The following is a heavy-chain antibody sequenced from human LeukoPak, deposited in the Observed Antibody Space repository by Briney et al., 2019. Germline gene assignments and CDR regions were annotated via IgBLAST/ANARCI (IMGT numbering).Heavy chain of an antibody. Sequence: ASVKVSCKASGYTFTSYGISWVRQAPGQGLEWMGWISAYNGNTNYAQKLQGRVTMTTDTSTSTAYMELRSLRSDDTAVYYCARVKGSYYDILTGYYQRYYYYYYMDVWGKGTTVTISS. CDR2: ISAYNGNT. D-gene: IGHD3-9*01. J-gene: IGHJ6*03. CDR3: ARVKGSYYDILTGYYQRYYYYYYMDV. V-gene: IGHV1-18*01. CDR1: GYTFTSYG.